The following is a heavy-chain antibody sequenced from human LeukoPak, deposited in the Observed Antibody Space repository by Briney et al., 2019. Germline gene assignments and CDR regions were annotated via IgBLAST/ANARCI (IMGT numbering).Heavy chain of an antibody. CDR3: ARRASATEDLDY. V-gene: IGHV5-51*01. Sequence: GESLKISCKGSGYSFTSYWIAWVRQMPGKGLEWMGIIYPGDSDTRYSPSFQGQVTISADKSINIAYLQWSSLKASGTAIYYFARRASATEDLDYWGQGTLVTVSS. CDR2: IYPGDSDT. J-gene: IGHJ4*02. CDR1: GYSFTSYW.